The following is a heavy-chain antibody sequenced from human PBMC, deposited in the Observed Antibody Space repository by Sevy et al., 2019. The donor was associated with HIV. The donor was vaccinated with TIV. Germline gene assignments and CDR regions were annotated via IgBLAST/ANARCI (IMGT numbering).Heavy chain of an antibody. CDR3: ARDRLAAAGTFDY. Sequence: GGSLRLSCAASGFPFSSYAMSWVRQAPGKGLEWVAVISYDGSNKYYADSVKGRFTISRDNSKNTLYLQMNSLRAEDTAVYYCARDRLAAAGTFDYWGQGTLVTVSS. CDR2: ISYDGSNK. CDR1: GFPFSSYA. J-gene: IGHJ4*02. V-gene: IGHV3-30*04. D-gene: IGHD6-13*01.